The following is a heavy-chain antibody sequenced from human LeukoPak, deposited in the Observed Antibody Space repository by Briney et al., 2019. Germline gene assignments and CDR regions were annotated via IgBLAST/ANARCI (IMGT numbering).Heavy chain of an antibody. Sequence: GGSLRLSCAASGFTFTNYEMNWVRQAPGKGLEWVSYISNSGKTIYYADSVKGRFTISRDNAKNSLYLQMNSLRAEDTALYYCARDMYYYGSGSYSDYYYYMDVWGKGTTVTVSS. CDR3: ARDMYYYGSGSYSDYYYYMDV. D-gene: IGHD3-10*01. CDR2: ISNSGKTI. J-gene: IGHJ6*03. V-gene: IGHV3-48*03. CDR1: GFTFTNYE.